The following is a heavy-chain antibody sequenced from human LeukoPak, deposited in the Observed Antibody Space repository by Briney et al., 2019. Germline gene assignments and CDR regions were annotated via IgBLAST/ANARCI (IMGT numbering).Heavy chain of an antibody. D-gene: IGHD3-22*01. V-gene: IGHV3-33*08. CDR3: ASGRRAGGYFYDSSESEDY. CDR2: IWYDGSNK. Sequence: GGSLRLSCAASGFIFSSYGMHWVRQAPGKGLEWVAVIWYDGSNKYYADSVKGRFTISRDNSKNTLYLQMNSLRAEDTAVYYCASGRRAGGYFYDSSESEDYWGQGTLVTVSS. CDR1: GFIFSSYG. J-gene: IGHJ4*02.